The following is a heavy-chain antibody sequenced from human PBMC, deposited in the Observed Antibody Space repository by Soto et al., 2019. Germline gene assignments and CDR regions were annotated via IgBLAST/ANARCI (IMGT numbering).Heavy chain of an antibody. CDR3: AQTLGGLGIDY. D-gene: IGHD3-16*01. CDR1: GFTFGNYW. J-gene: IGHJ4*02. Sequence: GGSLRLSCGSSGFTFGNYWMHWVRQTPGKGLVWVSRINSDGSITNYADSVKGRFTISRDNAKNTVYLQMSSLRAEDTAVYFCAQTLGGLGIDYWGQGTLVTVS. CDR2: INSDGSIT. V-gene: IGHV3-74*01.